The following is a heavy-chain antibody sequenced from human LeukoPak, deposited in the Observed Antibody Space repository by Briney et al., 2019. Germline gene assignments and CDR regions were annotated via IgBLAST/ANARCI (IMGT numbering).Heavy chain of an antibody. J-gene: IGHJ6*03. Sequence: SETLSLTCTVSGGSISSYYWSWIRQPPGKGLEWIGYIYYSGSTNYNPSLKSRVTISVDTSKNQFSLKLSSVAAADTAVYYCARATWGVGSGRYYYYYVDVWGKGTTVTISS. D-gene: IGHD3-10*01. CDR1: GGSISSYY. V-gene: IGHV4-59*01. CDR2: IYYSGST. CDR3: ARATWGVGSGRYYYYYVDV.